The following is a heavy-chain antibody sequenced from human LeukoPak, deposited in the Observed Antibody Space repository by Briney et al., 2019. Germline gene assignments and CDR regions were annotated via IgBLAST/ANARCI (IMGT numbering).Heavy chain of an antibody. CDR3: ARSTTPDY. J-gene: IGHJ4*02. Sequence: GGSLRLSCAASGFTFSSYWMHWVRQAPGKGLEWVSYISSSSSTIYYADSVKGRFTISRDNAKDSLYLQMNSLRAEDTAVYYCARSTTPDYWGQGTLVTVSS. CDR1: GFTFSSYW. CDR2: ISSSSSTI. D-gene: IGHD1-1*01. V-gene: IGHV3-48*01.